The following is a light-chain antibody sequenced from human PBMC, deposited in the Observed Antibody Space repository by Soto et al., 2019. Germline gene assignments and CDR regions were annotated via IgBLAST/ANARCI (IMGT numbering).Light chain of an antibody. V-gene: IGKV2-28*01. CDR3: MQALQTIRT. Sequence: DMVMTQSPLSLPVTPGEPASISCRSSQSLLHSNGYNYLDWYLQKPGQSPQLLIYLGSNRASGVPDRFSGSGSGTDFTLKISRVEAEDVGVYYCMQALQTIRTFGQGTKVDIK. CDR2: LGS. J-gene: IGKJ1*01. CDR1: QSLLHSNGYNY.